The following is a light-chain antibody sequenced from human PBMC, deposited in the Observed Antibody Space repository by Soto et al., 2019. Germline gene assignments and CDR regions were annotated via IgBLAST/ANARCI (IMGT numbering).Light chain of an antibody. J-gene: IGKJ5*01. CDR1: HSVTNN. CDR3: QQYNDRPPIT. V-gene: IGKV3-15*01. Sequence: IVFTQSPGTLSLSPGERATLSCSAGHSVTNNQFAWFRQKPGQAPRLLIVGSFARATGIPARFSGSGSGSEFTLTISGLQSEDFAVYYCQQYNDRPPITFGQGTRLEIK. CDR2: GSF.